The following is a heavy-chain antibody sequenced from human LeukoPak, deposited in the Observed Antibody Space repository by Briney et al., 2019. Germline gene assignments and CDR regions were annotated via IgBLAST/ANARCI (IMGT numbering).Heavy chain of an antibody. J-gene: IGHJ5*02. CDR3: ASTGYCSSTSCDNWFDP. Sequence: GGSLRLSCAASGFTFSSYGMHWVRQAPGKGLEWVAFIRYDGSNKYYADSVKGRFTISRDNSKNTLYLQMNSLRAEDTAVYYCASTGYCSSTSCDNWFDPWGQGTLVTVSS. D-gene: IGHD2-2*01. V-gene: IGHV3-30*02. CDR2: IRYDGSNK. CDR1: GFTFSSYG.